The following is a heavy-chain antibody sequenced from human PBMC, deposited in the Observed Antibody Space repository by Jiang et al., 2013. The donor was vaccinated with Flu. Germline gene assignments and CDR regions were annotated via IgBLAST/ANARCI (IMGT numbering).Heavy chain of an antibody. D-gene: IGHD5-18*01. V-gene: IGHV4-34*01. CDR3: ARGGSVDTAMTPYYYYYGMDV. CDR2: INHSGST. CDR1: GGSFSGYY. Sequence: TLSLTCAVYGGSFSGYYWSWIRQPPGKGLEWIGEINHSGSTNYNPSLKSRVTISVDTSKNQFSLKLSSVTAADTAVYYCARGGSVDTAMTPYYYYYGMDVWGQGTTVTVSS. J-gene: IGHJ6*02.